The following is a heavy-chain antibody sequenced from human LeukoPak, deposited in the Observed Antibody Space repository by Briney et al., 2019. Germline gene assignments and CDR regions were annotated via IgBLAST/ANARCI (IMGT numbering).Heavy chain of an antibody. V-gene: IGHV3-7*01. J-gene: IGHJ3*02. D-gene: IGHD2/OR15-2a*01. CDR2: INQDQSHK. CDR3: ARDDVSPQAFDI. CDR1: GFTFYNYW. Sequence: GGSLRLSCAASGFTFYNYWMSWVRQAPGKGLEWVANINQDQSHKYYLGSVEGRFTISRDNARNMLFLQMNSLRPEDSAVYYCARDDVSPQAFDIWGQGTMVTVSS.